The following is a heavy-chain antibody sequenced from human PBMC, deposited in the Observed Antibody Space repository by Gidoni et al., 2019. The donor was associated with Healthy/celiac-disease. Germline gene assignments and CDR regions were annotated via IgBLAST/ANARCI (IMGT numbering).Heavy chain of an antibody. CDR3: AKDPRELGAFDI. CDR1: GFPVSSYG. D-gene: IGHD1-26*01. Sequence: QVQLVEYGGGVVQPGRSLRLSCAASGFPVSSYGMHWVRQAPGTGLEWVAVISYDGSNKYYADSVKGRFTISRDNSKNTLYLQMNSLRAEDTAVYYCAKDPRELGAFDIWGQGTMVTVSS. CDR2: ISYDGSNK. V-gene: IGHV3-30*18. J-gene: IGHJ3*02.